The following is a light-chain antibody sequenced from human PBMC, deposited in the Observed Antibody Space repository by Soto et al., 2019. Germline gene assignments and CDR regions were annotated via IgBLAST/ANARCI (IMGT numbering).Light chain of an antibody. Sequence: DIQMTQSPSSLSASVGDKVTITCRASQSISSYLNWYQQKPGKAPKLLIYAASNLQSGVTSRFSGSGSGTDFTLTISSLQPEDFATYYCQQSHNTPLTFGGGTKVEIK. CDR3: QQSHNTPLT. CDR2: AAS. CDR1: QSISSY. V-gene: IGKV1-39*01. J-gene: IGKJ4*01.